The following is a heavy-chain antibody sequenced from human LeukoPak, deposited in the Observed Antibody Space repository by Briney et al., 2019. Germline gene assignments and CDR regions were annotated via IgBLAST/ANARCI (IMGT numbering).Heavy chain of an antibody. CDR3: ARSSYNFWSGYYGLRENNWFDP. V-gene: IGHV4-61*01. CDR1: GGSVSSGSYY. D-gene: IGHD3-3*01. J-gene: IGHJ5*02. Sequence: SETLSLTCSVSGGSVSSGSYYWSWIRQPPGKGLEWIGYIYYSGSTNYNPSLKSRVTISVDTSKNQFSLKLSSVTAADTAVYYCARSSYNFWSGYYGLRENNWFDPWGQGTLVTVSS. CDR2: IYYSGST.